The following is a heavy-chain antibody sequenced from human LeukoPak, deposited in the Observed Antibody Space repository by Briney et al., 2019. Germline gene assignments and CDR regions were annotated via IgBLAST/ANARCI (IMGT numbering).Heavy chain of an antibody. CDR2: ISAYNGNT. Sequence: ASVKVSCRASGYTFTSYGISWVRQAPRQGVEWMGWISAYNGNTNYAQKLQGRVTMTTDTSTSTAYLELRSLRSDDTAVYYCARTGALAKYCSGGSCYSHYYYYMDVWGKGTTVTVSS. CDR3: ARTGALAKYCSGGSCYSHYYYYMDV. V-gene: IGHV1-18*01. J-gene: IGHJ6*03. CDR1: GYTFTSYG. D-gene: IGHD2-15*01.